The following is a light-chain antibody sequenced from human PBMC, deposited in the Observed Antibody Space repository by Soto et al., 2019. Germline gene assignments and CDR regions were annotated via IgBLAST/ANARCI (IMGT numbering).Light chain of an antibody. CDR3: QQRNTGPPIT. J-gene: IGKJ5*01. CDR2: GAS. Sequence: EIVVTQSPATLSVSPGERGTLSCRASQSGSSNLAWYQQKPGQAPSTLLSGASTRATGTPARFSGSGSGPEFTLTLSSQEPEGFPVYYCQQRNTGPPITSGQGHDWR. V-gene: IGKV3-15*01. CDR1: QSGSSN.